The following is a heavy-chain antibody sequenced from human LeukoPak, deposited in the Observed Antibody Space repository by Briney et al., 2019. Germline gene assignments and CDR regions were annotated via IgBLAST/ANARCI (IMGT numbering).Heavy chain of an antibody. CDR3: ARANYYYDRGGYYYYFDY. CDR1: SGSISRYY. Sequence: PSETLSLTCTVSSGSISRYYWSWIRQPAGKGLEWIGRIYTSGSSNYNPSLQSRVTMSVDTSKNQFSLKLSSVTTADTAVYYCARANYYYDRGGYYYYFDYWGQGTLVTVSS. J-gene: IGHJ4*02. CDR2: IYTSGSS. D-gene: IGHD3-22*01. V-gene: IGHV4-4*07.